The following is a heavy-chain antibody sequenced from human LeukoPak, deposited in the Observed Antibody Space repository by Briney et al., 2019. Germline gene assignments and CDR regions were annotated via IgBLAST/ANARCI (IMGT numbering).Heavy chain of an antibody. Sequence: GGSLRLSCAASGFTFSSYGMSWVRQAPGKGLEWVSYISSSGSTIYYADSVKGRFTISRDNAKNSLYLQMNSLRAEDTAVYYCARDRCSSTSCYTPNWFDPWGQGTLVTVSS. CDR1: GFTFSSYG. V-gene: IGHV3-48*04. CDR2: ISSSGSTI. CDR3: ARDRCSSTSCYTPNWFDP. J-gene: IGHJ5*02. D-gene: IGHD2-2*02.